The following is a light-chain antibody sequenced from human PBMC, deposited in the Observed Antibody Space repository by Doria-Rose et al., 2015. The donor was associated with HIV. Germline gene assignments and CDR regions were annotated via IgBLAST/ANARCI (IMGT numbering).Light chain of an antibody. CDR3: QQYYDTPS. Sequence: DIQVTQSPESLGMSLGERATLNCKSNQSLLYTSKNYLAWYQQKPGQPPKLLIYWASTRQSVVPAQFSGSGSGTDVTLTISSLEAEDVAVYYCQQYYDTPSFGPGTTVDIK. J-gene: IGKJ3*01. V-gene: IGKV4-1*01. CDR1: QSLLYTSKNY. CDR2: WAS.